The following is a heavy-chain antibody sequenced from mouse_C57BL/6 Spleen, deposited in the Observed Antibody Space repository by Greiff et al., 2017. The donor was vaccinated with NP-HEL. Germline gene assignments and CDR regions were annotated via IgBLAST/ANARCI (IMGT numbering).Heavy chain of an antibody. CDR2: ISSGSSTI. J-gene: IGHJ1*03. CDR3: ARGTGTLLYWYFDV. CDR1: GFTFSDYG. V-gene: IGHV5-17*01. Sequence: EVQLVESGGGLVKPGGSLKLSCAASGFTFSDYGMHWVRQAPEKGLEWVAYISSGSSTIYYADTVKGRFTISRDNAKNTLFLQMTSLRSEDTAMYYCARGTGTLLYWYFDVWGTGTTVTVSS. D-gene: IGHD4-1*01.